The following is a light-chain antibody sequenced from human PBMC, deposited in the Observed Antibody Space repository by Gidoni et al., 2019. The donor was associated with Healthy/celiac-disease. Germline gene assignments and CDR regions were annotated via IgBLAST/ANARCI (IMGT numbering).Light chain of an antibody. V-gene: IGLV3-25*02. J-gene: IGLJ2*01. CDR2: KDS. Sequence: SYELTQPPSVSVSPGQTARITCSGDALPKQYAYWYQQTPGQAPVLVIYKDSERPSGIPERFSGSSSGTTGTLTISGVQAEDEADYYCQSADSSGTYVVFGGGTKLTVL. CDR3: QSADSSGTYVV. CDR1: ALPKQY.